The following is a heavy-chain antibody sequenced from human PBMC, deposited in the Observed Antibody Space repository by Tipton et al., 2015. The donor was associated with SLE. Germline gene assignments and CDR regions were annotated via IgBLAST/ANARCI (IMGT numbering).Heavy chain of an antibody. CDR3: ARMGAPISAFDV. CDR2: IYNSGSA. V-gene: IGHV4-61*02. CDR1: GVSISSTDDY. J-gene: IGHJ3*01. D-gene: IGHD1-26*01. Sequence: TLSLTCTVSGVSISSTDDYWTWIRQPAGKGLEWIGRIYNSGSAHYNPSLRSRVTISIDTSQNHFSLQLTSVTAADAGLYYCARMGAPISAFDVWGQGTMVNVSS.